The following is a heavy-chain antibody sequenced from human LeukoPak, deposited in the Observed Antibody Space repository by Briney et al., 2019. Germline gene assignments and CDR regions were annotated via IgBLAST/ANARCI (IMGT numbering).Heavy chain of an antibody. J-gene: IGHJ4*02. CDR3: ASFPVTTSFRPRKRQLAPY. Sequence: SETLSLTCTVSGGSISSYYWSWIRQPPGKGLEWIGYIYYSGSTNYNPSLKSRVTISVDTSKNQFSLKLSSVTAADTAVYYCASFPVTTSFRPRKRQLAPYWGQGTLVTVSS. D-gene: IGHD6-6*01. V-gene: IGHV4-59*12. CDR1: GGSISSYY. CDR2: IYYSGST.